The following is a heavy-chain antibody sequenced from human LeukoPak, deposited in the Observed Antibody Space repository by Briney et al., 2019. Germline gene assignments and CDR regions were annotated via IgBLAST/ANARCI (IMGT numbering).Heavy chain of an antibody. CDR1: GGSFSGYY. Sequence: PSETLSLTCAVYGGSFSGYYWSWIRQPPGKGLEWIGEINHSGSTNYNPSLKSRVTISVDTSKNQFSLKLSSVTAADTAVYYCARSVETLHYYFDYWGQGTLVTVSS. CDR2: INHSGST. D-gene: IGHD4-11*01. CDR3: ARSVETLHYYFDY. V-gene: IGHV4-34*01. J-gene: IGHJ4*02.